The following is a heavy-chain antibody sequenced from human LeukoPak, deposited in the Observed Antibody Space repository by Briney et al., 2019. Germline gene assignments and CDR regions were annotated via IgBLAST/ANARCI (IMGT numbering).Heavy chain of an antibody. CDR2: ISHDGMNA. Sequence: GGSLRLSCAASGLHFSGTAMSWVRQAPGKGLEWVSAISHDGMNAYYADSVKGRFTISRDNSKKTVSLEMCSLTAADTGVYYCAKDGAQYSSGPECDPRGQGALVTVSP. CDR1: GLHFSGTA. J-gene: IGHJ5*02. V-gene: IGHV3-23*01. CDR3: AKDGAQYSSGPECDP. D-gene: IGHD6-19*01.